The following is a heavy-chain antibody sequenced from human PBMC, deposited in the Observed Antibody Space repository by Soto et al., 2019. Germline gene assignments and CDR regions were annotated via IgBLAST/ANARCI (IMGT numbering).Heavy chain of an antibody. J-gene: IGHJ4*02. Sequence: SETLSLTCTVSGGSISSYYWSWFRQPPGKGLEWIGYIYYSGSTSYNPSLKSRLSISLETSKKQFSLRLTSVTAADTAVYYCAREYYYDSSGFDYWGQGTLVTVSS. V-gene: IGHV4-59*12. CDR1: GGSISSYY. CDR3: AREYYYDSSGFDY. CDR2: IYYSGST. D-gene: IGHD3-22*01.